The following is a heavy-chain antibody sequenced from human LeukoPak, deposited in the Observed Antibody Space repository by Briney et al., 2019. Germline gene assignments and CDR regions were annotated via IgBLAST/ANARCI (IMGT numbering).Heavy chain of an antibody. V-gene: IGHV3-43*02. D-gene: IGHD2-21*02. CDR3: AKVFWAGAYCGGDCFAAFDI. J-gene: IGHJ3*02. CDR1: GFTLDDYA. Sequence: PGGSLRLSCAASGFTLDDYAMHWVRQAPGKGLEWVSLISGDGGSTYYADSVKGRFTISRDNSKNPLYLQMNSLRTEDTALYYCAKVFWAGAYCGGDCFAAFDIWGQGTMVTVSS. CDR2: ISGDGGST.